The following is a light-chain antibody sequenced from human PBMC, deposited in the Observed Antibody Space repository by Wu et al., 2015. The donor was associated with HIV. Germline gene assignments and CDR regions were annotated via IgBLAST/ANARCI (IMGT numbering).Light chain of an antibody. V-gene: IGKV3-20*01. Sequence: EIVLTQSPGTLSLPPGERATLSCRASQSVSSTYLAWYQQKPGQAPRLLIYGVSSRATGIPDRFSGSGSGTDFTLTISRLEPEDFAVYYCQQYGNSPYTFGQGTKLEIK. CDR3: QQYGNSPYT. CDR1: QSVSSTY. CDR2: GVS. J-gene: IGKJ2*01.